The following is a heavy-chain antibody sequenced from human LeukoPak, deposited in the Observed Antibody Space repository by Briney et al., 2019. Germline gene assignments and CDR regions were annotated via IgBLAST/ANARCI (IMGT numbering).Heavy chain of an antibody. J-gene: IGHJ4*02. Sequence: GGSLRLSCAASGFTFNIYAMTWVRQAPGKGLEWVSSISGGGDNTYYADSVKGRFTISRDNSKNTLHLQMNSLRAEDTALYYCAKGPHQHSSSPFDYWGQGALVTVSS. D-gene: IGHD6-13*01. V-gene: IGHV3-23*01. CDR3: AKGPHQHSSSPFDY. CDR1: GFTFNIYA. CDR2: ISGGGDNT.